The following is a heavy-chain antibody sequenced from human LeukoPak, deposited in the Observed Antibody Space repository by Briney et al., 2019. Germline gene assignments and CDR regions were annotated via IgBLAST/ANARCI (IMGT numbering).Heavy chain of an antibody. Sequence: GGSLRLSCAASGFTFSGYWMHWVRQAPGKGLVWVSRINGDGSSTTYADSVKGRFTISRDNAKNSLYLQMNSLRAEDAAVYYCAKGAAGGGGVTNCYYYYMDVWGKGTTVTVSS. CDR1: GFTFSGYW. V-gene: IGHV3-74*01. CDR3: AKGAAGGGGVTNCYYYYMDV. CDR2: INGDGSST. D-gene: IGHD3-3*01. J-gene: IGHJ6*03.